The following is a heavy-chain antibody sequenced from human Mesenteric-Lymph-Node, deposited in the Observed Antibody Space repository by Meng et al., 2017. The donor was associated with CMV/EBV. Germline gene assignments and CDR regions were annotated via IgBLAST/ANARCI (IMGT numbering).Heavy chain of an antibody. Sequence: GESLKISCAASGFTFSTCAMSWVRQAPGKGLEWVANIKQDGTERYYVDSVKGRFTISRDNAKNSLYLQMDSLRVEDTAVYYCAREEGLLLGSSKGARGMDVWGQGTTVTVSS. D-gene: IGHD1-26*01. V-gene: IGHV3-7*01. CDR2: IKQDGTER. CDR1: GFTFSTCA. CDR3: AREEGLLLGSSKGARGMDV. J-gene: IGHJ6*02.